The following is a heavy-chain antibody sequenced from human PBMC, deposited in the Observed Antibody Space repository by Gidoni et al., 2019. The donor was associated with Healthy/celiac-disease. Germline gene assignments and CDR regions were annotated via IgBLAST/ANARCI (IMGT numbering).Heavy chain of an antibody. D-gene: IGHD3-22*01. V-gene: IGHV3-30*18. CDR3: AKDLDYYDSSGYFFDY. J-gene: IGHJ4*02. CDR2: ISYDGSNK. Sequence: LSCAASGFTFSSYGMHWVRQAPGKGLEWVAVISYDGSNKYYADSVKGRFTISRDNSKNKLYLQMNSLRAEDTAVYYCAKDLDYYDSSGYFFDYWGQGTLVTVSS. CDR1: GFTFSSYG.